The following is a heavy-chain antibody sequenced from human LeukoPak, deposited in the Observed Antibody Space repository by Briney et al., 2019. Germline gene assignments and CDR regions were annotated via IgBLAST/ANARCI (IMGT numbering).Heavy chain of an antibody. J-gene: IGHJ4*02. D-gene: IGHD3-10*01. CDR1: GFTFSSYS. V-gene: IGHV3-21*01. CDR2: ISSSSSYI. CDR3: ARGGGTNYYGSGSYPYYFDY. Sequence: GGSLRLSCAASGFTFSSYSMNWVRQASGKGLEWVSSISSSSSYIYYADSVKGRFTISRDNAKNSLYLQMNSLRAEDTAVYYCARGGGTNYYGSGSYPYYFDYWGQGTLVTVSS.